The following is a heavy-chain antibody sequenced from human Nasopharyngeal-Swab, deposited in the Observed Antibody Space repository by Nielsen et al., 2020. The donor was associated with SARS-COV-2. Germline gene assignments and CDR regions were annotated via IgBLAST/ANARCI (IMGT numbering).Heavy chain of an antibody. CDR3: AKGGAFGEIGY. CDR1: AFTFSTYT. D-gene: IGHD3-10*01. Sequence: GESLKISCAASAFTFSTYTMSWVRQAPGKGLERLSYIYNDGRRTFYADSVKGRFTISRDNSKNTLYLQMNSLRTEDTAVYYCAKGGAFGEIGYWGQGTLVTVSS. V-gene: IGHV3-23*03. CDR2: IYNDGRRT. J-gene: IGHJ4*02.